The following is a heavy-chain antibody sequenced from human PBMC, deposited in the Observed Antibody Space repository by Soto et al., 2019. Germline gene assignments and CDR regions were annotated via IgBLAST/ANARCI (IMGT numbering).Heavy chain of an antibody. D-gene: IGHD5-12*01. CDR3: ARGRNGYDPFDY. J-gene: IGHJ4*02. CDR2: ISAYNGNT. Sequence: ASVKVSCKASGYTFTNYGISWVRQAPGQGLEWMGWISAYNGNTNYAQKLQVRVTMTTDTSTSTAYMELRSLSSDDTAVYYCARGRNGYDPFDYWGQGTRVTVSS. V-gene: IGHV1-18*01. CDR1: GYTFTNYG.